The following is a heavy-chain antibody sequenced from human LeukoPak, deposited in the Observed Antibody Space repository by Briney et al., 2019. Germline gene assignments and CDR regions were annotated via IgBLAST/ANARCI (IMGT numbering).Heavy chain of an antibody. V-gene: IGHV4-34*01. CDR2: INHSGST. D-gene: IGHD3-10*01. CDR1: GGSFSGYY. CDR3: ARAPTIPYYYGSGSYYRQFDY. J-gene: IGHJ4*02. Sequence: SETLSLTCAVYGGSFSGYYWSWIRQPPGKGLEWIGEINHSGSTNYNPSLKSRVTISVDTSKNQFSLKLSSVTAVDTAVYYCARAPTIPYYYGSGSYYRQFDYWGQGTLVTVSS.